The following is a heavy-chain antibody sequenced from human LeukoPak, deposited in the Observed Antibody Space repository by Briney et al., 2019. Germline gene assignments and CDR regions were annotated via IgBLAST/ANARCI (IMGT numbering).Heavy chain of an antibody. D-gene: IGHD5-12*01. V-gene: IGHV1-69*13. CDR1: GGTFSSYA. Sequence: SVKVSCKASGGTFSSYAISWVRQAPGQGLEWMGGIIPIFGTANYAQKFQGRVTITADESTSTAYMELSSLRSEDTALYYCARSRRGYSGYEAADYYYYYGMDVWGKGTTVTVSS. CDR2: IIPIFGTA. CDR3: ARSRRGYSGYEAADYYYYYGMDV. J-gene: IGHJ6*04.